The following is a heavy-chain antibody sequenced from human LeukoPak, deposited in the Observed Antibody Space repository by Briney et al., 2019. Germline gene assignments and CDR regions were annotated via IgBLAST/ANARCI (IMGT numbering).Heavy chain of an antibody. CDR2: ITATSSST. V-gene: IGHV3-23*01. Sequence: GGSLRLSCAASGFTFSNYGMSWVRQAPGKGLEWVSSITATSSSTHDADSVQGRFTISRDNSKNTLYLQMNSLRAEDTAVYYCAKDSSGYYPITHFDYWGQGTLVTVS. CDR1: GFTFSNYG. D-gene: IGHD3-22*01. J-gene: IGHJ4*02. CDR3: AKDSSGYYPITHFDY.